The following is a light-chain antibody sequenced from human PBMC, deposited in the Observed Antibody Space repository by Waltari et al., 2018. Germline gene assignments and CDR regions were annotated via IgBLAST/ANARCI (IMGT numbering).Light chain of an antibody. Sequence: DIQMTQSPSSLSASVGDSVTIPCRASQSISSYFNWYQQKPGKAPKLLIYAASSLQSGVPSRFSGSGSGTDFTLTISSLQPEDFATYYCQQSYSTPPYTFGQGTKLEIK. CDR1: QSISSY. J-gene: IGKJ2*01. CDR2: AAS. CDR3: QQSYSTPPYT. V-gene: IGKV1-39*01.